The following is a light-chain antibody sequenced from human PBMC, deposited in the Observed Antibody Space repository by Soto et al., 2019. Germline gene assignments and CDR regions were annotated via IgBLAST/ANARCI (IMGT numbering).Light chain of an antibody. V-gene: IGKV3-20*01. CDR3: QQYGSSAPIT. Sequence: EIVLTQSPGTLSLSPGERATLSCRASQSVSSSYLAWYQQKPGQAPRLLIYGASSRATGIPDRFSGSGSETDFTLTISRLEPEDFALYYCQQYGSSAPITFGQGTRLAI. J-gene: IGKJ5*01. CDR1: QSVSSSY. CDR2: GAS.